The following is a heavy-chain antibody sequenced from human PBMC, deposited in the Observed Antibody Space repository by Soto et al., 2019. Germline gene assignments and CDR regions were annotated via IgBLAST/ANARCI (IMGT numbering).Heavy chain of an antibody. Sequence: ASVKVSCKASGYTFTGYDINWVRQATGQGLEWMGWMNPNSGNTGYAQKFQGRVTMTRNTSISTAYMELSSLRSEDTAVYYCARGKTVTTFVNYYYYGMDVWGQGTTVTVSS. J-gene: IGHJ6*02. CDR2: MNPNSGNT. V-gene: IGHV1-8*01. CDR1: GYTFTGYD. D-gene: IGHD4-4*01. CDR3: ARGKTVTTFVNYYYYGMDV.